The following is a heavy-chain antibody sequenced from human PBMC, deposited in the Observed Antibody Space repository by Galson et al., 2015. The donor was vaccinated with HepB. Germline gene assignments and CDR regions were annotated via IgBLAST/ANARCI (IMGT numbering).Heavy chain of an antibody. CDR2: INPSAGST. D-gene: IGHD3-10*01. V-gene: IGHV1-46*01. J-gene: IGHJ4*02. CDR1: GYTFTSHY. Sequence: SVKVSCKASGYTFTSHYMHWVRQAPGQGLEWMGLINPSAGSTTYAQKFQGRVTMTRDTSTSTVYMELSSLRSEDTAVYYCARVTVGSGTQLLDSWGQGTLVTVSS. CDR3: ARVTVGSGTQLLDS.